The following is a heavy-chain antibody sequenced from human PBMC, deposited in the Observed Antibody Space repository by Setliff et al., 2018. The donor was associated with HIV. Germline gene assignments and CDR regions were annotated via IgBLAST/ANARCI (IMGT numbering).Heavy chain of an antibody. D-gene: IGHD3-3*01. J-gene: IGHJ4*02. Sequence: SETLSLTCTVSGGSISSGTYYWSWIRQHPGKGLEWIGYIYYSGSTYYNPSLKSRVTISVDTSRNQFSLKLSSVTAAGTAVYYCARDRSDYYNLPGYFDHWGQGTPVTVSS. CDR2: IYYSGST. CDR1: GGSISSGTYY. V-gene: IGHV4-31*03. CDR3: ARDRSDYYNLPGYFDH.